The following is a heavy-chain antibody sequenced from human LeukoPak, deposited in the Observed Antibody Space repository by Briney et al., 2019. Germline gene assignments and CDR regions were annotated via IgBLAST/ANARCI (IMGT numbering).Heavy chain of an antibody. D-gene: IGHD4-17*01. CDR2: ISGSGGST. CDR1: GFTFSSYA. V-gene: IGHV3-23*01. Sequence: GGSLRLSCAASGFTFSSYAMSWVRQAPGKGLEWVSAISGSGGSTYYADSVKGRFTISRDNSKNTLYLQMNSLRAEDTAVYYCATSPPRVDHGDQLDYWGQGTLVTVSS. CDR3: ATSPPRVDHGDQLDY. J-gene: IGHJ4*02.